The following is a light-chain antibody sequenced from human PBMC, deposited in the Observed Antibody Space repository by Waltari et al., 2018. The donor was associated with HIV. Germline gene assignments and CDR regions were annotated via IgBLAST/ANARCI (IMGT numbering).Light chain of an antibody. J-gene: IGLJ1*01. CDR1: SSNIGSNT. V-gene: IGLV1-44*01. CDR2: SLK. CDR3: AAWDDNLNGYV. Sequence: QSVLTQTPSASGTPGQRVIVSCSGSSSNIGSNTVNWYQLLPGAAPRLLIHSLKRRPSGVPDRFSGSKSGASASLAISGLQSEDEADYYCAAWDDNLNGYVFGSGTKVTVL.